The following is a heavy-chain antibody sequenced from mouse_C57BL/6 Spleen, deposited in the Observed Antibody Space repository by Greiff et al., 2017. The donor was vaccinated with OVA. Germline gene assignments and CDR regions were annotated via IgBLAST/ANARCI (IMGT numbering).Heavy chain of an antibody. CDR2: IWRGGST. Sequence: VKLEESGPGLVQPSQSLSITCTVSGFSLTSYGVHWVRQSPGKGLEWLGVIWRGGSTDYNAAFMSRLSITKDNSKSQVFFKMNSLQADDTAIYYCAKKSSNHEDYYAMDYWGQGTSVTVSS. CDR3: AKKSSNHEDYYAMDY. V-gene: IGHV2-5*01. J-gene: IGHJ4*01. CDR1: GFSLTSYG. D-gene: IGHD2-5*01.